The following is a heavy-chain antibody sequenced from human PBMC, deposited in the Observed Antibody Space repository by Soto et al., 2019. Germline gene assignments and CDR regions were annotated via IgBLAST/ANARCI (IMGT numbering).Heavy chain of an antibody. CDR1: GFARSTCE. Sequence: GGSLRPSCTVSGFARSTCEMNWVRQAPGKGLEWISYINREGVNIYADSEKGRFTISRATVQNSLLLQMNSLRAEDTAVYYCSRDKGHKDAYYIAVSGQGTTVTGSS. V-gene: IGHV3-48*03. J-gene: IGHJ6*03. CDR3: SRDKGHKDAYYIAV. CDR2: INREGVN. D-gene: IGHD2-21*01.